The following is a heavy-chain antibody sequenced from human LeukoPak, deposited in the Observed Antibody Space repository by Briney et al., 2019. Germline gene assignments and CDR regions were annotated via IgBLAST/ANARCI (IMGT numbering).Heavy chain of an antibody. CDR2: INHSGST. V-gene: IGHV4-34*01. CDR1: GGSFSGYY. Sequence: SETLSLTCAVYGGSFSGYYWSWIRQPPGKGLEWIGEINHSGSTNYNPSLKSRVTISVDTSKNQFSLKLSSVTAADTAVYYCARNEAYYDFWSPTTYHAMDVWGQGTTVTVSS. D-gene: IGHD3-3*01. J-gene: IGHJ6*02. CDR3: ARNEAYYDFWSPTTYHAMDV.